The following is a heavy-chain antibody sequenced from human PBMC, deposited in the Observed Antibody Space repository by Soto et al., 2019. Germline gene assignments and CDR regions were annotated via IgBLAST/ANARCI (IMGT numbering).Heavy chain of an antibody. J-gene: IGHJ6*02. D-gene: IGHD5-18*01. V-gene: IGHV1-69*12. CDR1: GGTFSSYA. CDR3: ARPNMDTAMGEDYYYGMDV. CDR2: IIPIFGTA. Sequence: QVQLVQSGAEVKKPGSSVKVSCKASGGTFSSYAISWVRQAPGQGLEWMGGIIPIFGTANYAQKFQGRVTITADESTSTAYMELSSLRSEDTAVYYCARPNMDTAMGEDYYYGMDVWGQGTTVTVSS.